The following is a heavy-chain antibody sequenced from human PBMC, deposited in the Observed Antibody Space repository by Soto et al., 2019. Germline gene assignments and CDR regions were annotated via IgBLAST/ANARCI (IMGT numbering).Heavy chain of an antibody. Sequence: PSETLSLTCTVPGGSVNIGTYYWSWIRQPPGKGLEWIGFIHYSGSTNYNPSLKSRVTMSVDTSKNQFSLKLSSVTAADTAVYYCARDRHILTCYYTLRPEYNWFDPWGQGTLVTVSS. CDR3: ARDRHILTCYYTLRPEYNWFDP. J-gene: IGHJ5*02. CDR1: GGSVNIGTYY. V-gene: IGHV4-61*01. CDR2: IHYSGST. D-gene: IGHD3-9*01.